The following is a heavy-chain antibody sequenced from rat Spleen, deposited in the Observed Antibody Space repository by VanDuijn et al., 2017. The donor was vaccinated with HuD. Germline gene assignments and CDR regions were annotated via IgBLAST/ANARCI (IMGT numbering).Heavy chain of an antibody. CDR1: GFNFNDYW. J-gene: IGHJ2*01. CDR3: VREIRGVDY. CDR2: INKDSRTI. V-gene: IGHV4-2*01. Sequence: EVKLVESGGGLVQPGRSLKLSCAASGFNFNDYWMGWVRQAPGKGLEWIGEINKDSRTIKYSPSLKDKLTISRDNAQNTLYLQMSKLGSEDTAIYYCVREIRGVDYWGQGVMVTVSS. D-gene: IGHD4-3*01.